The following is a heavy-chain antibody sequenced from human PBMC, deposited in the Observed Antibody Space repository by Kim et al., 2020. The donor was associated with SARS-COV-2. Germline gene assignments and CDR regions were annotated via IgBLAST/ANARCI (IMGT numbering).Heavy chain of an antibody. CDR3: TTGLGISYYYYGMDV. CDR1: GFTFSNAW. J-gene: IGHJ6*02. D-gene: IGHD7-27*01. Sequence: GGSLRLSCAASGFTFSNAWMSWVRQAPGKGLEWVGRIKSKTDGGTTDYAAPVKGRFTISRDDSKNTLYLQMNSLKTEDTAVYYCTTGLGISYYYYGMDVWGQGTTVTVSS. CDR2: IKSKTDGGTT. V-gene: IGHV3-15*01.